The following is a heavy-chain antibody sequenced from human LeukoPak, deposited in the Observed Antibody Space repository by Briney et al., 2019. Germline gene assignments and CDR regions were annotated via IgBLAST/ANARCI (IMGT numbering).Heavy chain of an antibody. J-gene: IGHJ4*02. CDR3: VRDFSGSYDY. CDR2: INPASRGT. D-gene: IGHD6-19*01. CDR1: GYSFTAYY. V-gene: IGHV1-2*02. Sequence: ASVKVSCKASGYSFTAYYIHRVRQAPGQGLEWMGLINPASRGTNYAQKFQDRVTMTRDTSINTAYMELSRLRSDDTAVYYCVRDFSGSYDYWGLGTLVTVSS.